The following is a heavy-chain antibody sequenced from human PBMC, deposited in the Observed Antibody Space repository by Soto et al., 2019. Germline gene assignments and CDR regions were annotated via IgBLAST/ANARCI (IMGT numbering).Heavy chain of an antibody. CDR1: GYTFTSSG. V-gene: IGHV1-18*01. D-gene: IGHD6-19*01. Sequence: QVQLVQSGAEVKKPGASVKVSCKASGYTFTSSGVSWVRQAPGQGLEWVGWISAYNGNTNYAQNVQCRVTMTTDTATNTAYMELRSLRSDDTAVYYCAKVGSSGWRVDDAFDIWGQGTMVTVSS. J-gene: IGHJ3*02. CDR2: ISAYNGNT. CDR3: AKVGSSGWRVDDAFDI.